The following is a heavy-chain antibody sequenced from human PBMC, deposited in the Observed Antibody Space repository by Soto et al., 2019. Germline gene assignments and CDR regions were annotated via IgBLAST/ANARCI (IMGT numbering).Heavy chain of an antibody. CDR3: AKKVNSGPGSQYFDY. V-gene: IGHV3-23*01. CDR2: FRSSGDGGTT. CDR1: VFTFSSYS. J-gene: IGHJ4*02. D-gene: IGHD3-10*01. Sequence: GGSLRLSCAASVFTFSSYSMSWVRQAPGKGLEWVSGFRSSGDGGTTYYADSVKGRFTISRDNSKNTLFLQMNSLRPEDTAIYYCAKKVNSGPGSQYFDYWGQGTLVTVSS.